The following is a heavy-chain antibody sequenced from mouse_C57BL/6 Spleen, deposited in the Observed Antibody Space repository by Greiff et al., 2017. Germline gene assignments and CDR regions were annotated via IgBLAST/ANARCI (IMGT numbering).Heavy chain of an antibody. CDR2: IDPSDSYT. CDR3: ARRGIYYDYDWFAY. CDR1: GYTFTSYW. V-gene: IGHV1-69*01. J-gene: IGHJ3*01. D-gene: IGHD2-4*01. Sequence: QVQLQQPGAALVMPGASVKLSCKASGYTFTSYWMHWVKQRPGQGLEWIGEIDPSDSYTNYNQQFKGKSTLTVDKSSSTAYMQLSSLTSEDSAVYYCARRGIYYDYDWFAYWGQGTLVTVSA.